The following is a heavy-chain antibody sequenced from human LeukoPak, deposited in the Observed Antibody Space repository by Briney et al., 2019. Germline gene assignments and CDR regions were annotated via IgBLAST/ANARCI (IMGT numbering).Heavy chain of an antibody. J-gene: IGHJ4*02. D-gene: IGHD2-2*01. CDR3: ASIPCTSCEWGDY. CDR2: IKQDGSEK. CDR1: GFTFSSYW. Sequence: GGSLRLSCAASGFTFSSYWMSWVRQAPGKGLEWVANIKQDGSEKYYVDSVKGRFTISRDNAKNSLYLQMNSLRAEDTAVYYCASIPCTSCEWGDYWGQGTLVTVSS. V-gene: IGHV3-7*01.